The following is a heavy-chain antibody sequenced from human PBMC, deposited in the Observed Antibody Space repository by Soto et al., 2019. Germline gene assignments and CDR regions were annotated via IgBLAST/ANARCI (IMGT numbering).Heavy chain of an antibody. CDR1: GGSFSGYY. V-gene: IGHV4-34*01. J-gene: IGHJ4*02. Sequence: SETLSLTCAVYGGSFSGYYWSWIRQPPGKGLEWIGEINHSGSTNYNPSLKSRVTISVDTSKNQFSLKLSSVTAADTAVYYCARALRTPFDYWGQGTLVTVSS. CDR2: INHSGST. D-gene: IGHD1-7*01. CDR3: ARALRTPFDY.